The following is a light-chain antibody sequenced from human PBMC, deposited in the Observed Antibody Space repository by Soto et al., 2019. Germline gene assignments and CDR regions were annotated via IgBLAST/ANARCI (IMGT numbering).Light chain of an antibody. J-gene: IGKJ3*01. CDR2: DAS. CDR3: QQYENRPYT. Sequence: DIQMTQSPSSLSASIGDRVSVTCQASQDISKFLNWYQHKPGQAPSLLIYDASKSHFGVPSRFSGSGSGTDFTFTISSLQPEDKATYYCQQYENRPYTYGPGTKVDIK. V-gene: IGKV1-33*01. CDR1: QDISKF.